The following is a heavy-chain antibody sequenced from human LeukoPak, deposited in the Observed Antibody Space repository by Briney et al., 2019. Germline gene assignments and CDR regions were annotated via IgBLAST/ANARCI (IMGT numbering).Heavy chain of an antibody. J-gene: IGHJ4*02. D-gene: IGHD3-10*01. CDR2: IYHSGST. Sequence: PSQTLSLTCAVSGGSISSGGYSWSWIRQPPGKGLEWIGYIYHSGSTYYNPSLKSRVTISVDRSKNRFSLKLSSVIAADTAVYYCARGRGSGSYLDYWGQGTLVTVSS. CDR3: ARGRGSGSYLDY. V-gene: IGHV4-30-2*01. CDR1: GGSISSGGYS.